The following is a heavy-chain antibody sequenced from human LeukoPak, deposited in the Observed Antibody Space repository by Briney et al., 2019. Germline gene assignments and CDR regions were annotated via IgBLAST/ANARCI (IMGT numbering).Heavy chain of an antibody. CDR1: GFTFDDYA. D-gene: IGHD6-13*01. CDR2: ISWNSGSI. J-gene: IGHJ4*02. Sequence: PGGSLRLSCAASGFTFDDYAMHWVRQAPGKGLEWVSGISWNSGSIGYADSVKGRFTISRDNANNSLYLQMNSLRAEDTALYYCAKGYYGSSWYYFDYWGQGTLVTVSS. CDR3: AKGYYGSSWYYFDY. V-gene: IGHV3-9*01.